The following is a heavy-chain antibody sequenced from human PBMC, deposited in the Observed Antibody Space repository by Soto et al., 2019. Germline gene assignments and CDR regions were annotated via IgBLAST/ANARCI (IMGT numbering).Heavy chain of an antibody. CDR2: IYYSGST. CDR1: GGSMSSGGYY. J-gene: IGHJ5*02. V-gene: IGHV4-31*03. CDR3: ARGEWLGERRFDP. Sequence: SETLSLTCTVSGGSMSSGGYYWSWIRQHPGKGLEWIGYIYYSGSTYYNPSLKSRVTISVDTSKNQFSLKLSSVTAADTAVYYCARGEWLGERRFDPWGQGTLVTVSS. D-gene: IGHD3-16*01.